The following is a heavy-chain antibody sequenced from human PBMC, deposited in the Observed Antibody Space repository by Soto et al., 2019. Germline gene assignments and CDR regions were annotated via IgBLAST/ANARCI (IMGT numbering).Heavy chain of an antibody. V-gene: IGHV4-38-2*01. Sequence: SETLSLTCAVSGCSITNGYYWGWVRQPPGKGLEWIGSIYHSGNTYYNPSLKSRVTISLDTSKNQFSLKLTSVTAADTAMYYCARVKLAARGCFHYWGQGTLLTVS. CDR2: IYHSGNT. CDR3: ARVKLAARGCFHY. CDR1: GCSITNGYY. J-gene: IGHJ4*02. D-gene: IGHD3-3*02.